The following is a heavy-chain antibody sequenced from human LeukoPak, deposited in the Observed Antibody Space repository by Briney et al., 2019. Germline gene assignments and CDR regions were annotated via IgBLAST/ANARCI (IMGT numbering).Heavy chain of an antibody. J-gene: IGHJ5*02. Sequence: SVKVSCKASGGTFNSYAISWVRQAPGQGLEWMGGIIPIFGTANYAQKFQGRVTITTDDSTSTAYMELSSLRSEDTAVYYCARCHGAIVNWFDPWGQRALVTVSS. CDR3: ARCHGAIVNWFDP. CDR1: GGTFNSYA. CDR2: IIPIFGTA. V-gene: IGHV1-69*05. D-gene: IGHD1-26*01.